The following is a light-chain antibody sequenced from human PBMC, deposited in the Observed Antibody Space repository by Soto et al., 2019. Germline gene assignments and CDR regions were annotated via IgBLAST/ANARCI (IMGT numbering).Light chain of an antibody. CDR3: LQHDSYPRT. J-gene: IGKJ1*01. CDR1: QGIRNN. V-gene: IGKV1-17*02. Sequence: DIQMTQSPSSLFASVGDRVTITCRASQGIRNNLGWYQQRPGEAPKRLIYGASSLQRGVPSRFSGSGSGTEFTLTISNLRPEDSATYYCLQHDSYPRTFGQGTKLEIK. CDR2: GAS.